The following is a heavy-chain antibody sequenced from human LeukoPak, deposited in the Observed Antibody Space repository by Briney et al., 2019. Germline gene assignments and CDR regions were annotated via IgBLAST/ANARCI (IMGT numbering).Heavy chain of an antibody. Sequence: GGSLRLSCAASGFTFSSYGMHWVRQAPGKGLEWVAVIWYDGSNKYYADSVKGRFTISRDNSKNTLYLQMNSLRAEDTAVYYCARGNYDILTGYYIGLDYWGQGTPVTVSS. D-gene: IGHD3-9*01. CDR1: GFTFSSYG. V-gene: IGHV3-33*01. CDR3: ARGNYDILTGYYIGLDY. J-gene: IGHJ4*02. CDR2: IWYDGSNK.